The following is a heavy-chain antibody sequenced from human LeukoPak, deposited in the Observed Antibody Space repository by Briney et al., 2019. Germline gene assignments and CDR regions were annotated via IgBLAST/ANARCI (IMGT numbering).Heavy chain of an antibody. D-gene: IGHD2-2*01. Sequence: PGGSLRLSCAASGFTFSRYSMNWVRPAPGKGREWVSSISSSSSFIYYADPVKGRFTISRDNAKNSLYLQMNSLRAEDTAVYYCARDPPLGSCSTISCPHLDYWGQGTLVTVSS. CDR3: ARDPPLGSCSTISCPHLDY. J-gene: IGHJ4*02. CDR2: ISSSSSFI. V-gene: IGHV3-21*01. CDR1: GFTFSRYS.